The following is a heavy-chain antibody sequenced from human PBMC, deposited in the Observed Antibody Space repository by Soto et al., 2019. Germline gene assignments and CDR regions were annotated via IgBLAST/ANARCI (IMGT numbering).Heavy chain of an antibody. Sequence: PSETLSLTCTVSGGSFSSSNYYWGWIRQPPGKGLEWIGSIYYSGNTYYNPSLKSRVTLSVDTSKNQFSLKLSSVTAADTAVYFCARTSVPAAIECYFGYWGQGTLVTVSS. V-gene: IGHV4-39*01. CDR1: GGSFSSSNYY. CDR3: ARTSVPAAIECYFGY. D-gene: IGHD2-2*01. J-gene: IGHJ4*02. CDR2: IYYSGNT.